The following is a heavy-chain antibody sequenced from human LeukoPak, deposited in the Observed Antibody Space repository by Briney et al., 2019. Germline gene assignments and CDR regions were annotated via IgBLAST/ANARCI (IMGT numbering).Heavy chain of an antibody. CDR2: INHSGST. J-gene: IGHJ4*02. CDR3: ARGFGWGYHDY. CDR1: GGSFSGYY. V-gene: IGHV4-34*01. Sequence: SGTLSLTCAVYGGSFSGYYWSWIRQPPGKGLEWIGEINHSGSTNYNPSLKSRVTISVDTSKNQFSLKLSSVTAADTAVYYCARGFGWGYHDYWGQGTLVTISS. D-gene: IGHD6-19*01.